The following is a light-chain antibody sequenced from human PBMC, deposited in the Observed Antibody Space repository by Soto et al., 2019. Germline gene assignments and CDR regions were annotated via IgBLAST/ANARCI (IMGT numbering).Light chain of an antibody. CDR1: TSNIGSNY. CDR3: SSFEASNNLL. J-gene: IGLJ2*01. CDR2: RNN. Sequence: QSVLTQPPSVSGTPGQRVTISCSGSTSNIGSNYVYWYQHLPGTAPKLLINRNNQRPSGVPDRFSGSKSGTSASLAISGLQVEDEADYYCSSFEASNNLLFGGGTKLTVL. V-gene: IGLV1-47*01.